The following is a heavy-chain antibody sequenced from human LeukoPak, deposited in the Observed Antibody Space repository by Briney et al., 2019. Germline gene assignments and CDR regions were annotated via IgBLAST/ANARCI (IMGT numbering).Heavy chain of an antibody. D-gene: IGHD6-19*01. CDR3: ARGPGIPVAGSKGGFDY. J-gene: IGHJ4*02. CDR1: GGSISSYY. Sequence: PSETLSLTCTVSGGSISSYYWSWIRQPPGKGLEWIGYIYYSGSTNYNPSLKSRVTISVDTSKTQFSLKLSSVTAADTAVYYCARGPGIPVAGSKGGFDYWGQGTLVTVSS. CDR2: IYYSGST. V-gene: IGHV4-59*01.